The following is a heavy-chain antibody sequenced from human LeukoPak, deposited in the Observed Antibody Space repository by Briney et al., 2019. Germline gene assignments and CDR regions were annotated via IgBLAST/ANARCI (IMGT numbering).Heavy chain of an antibody. D-gene: IGHD6-19*01. V-gene: IGHV3-30*02. CDR2: IRYDGSNK. CDR1: GFTFSSYG. CDR3: AKYLAVAGTDYYFDY. Sequence: PGGSLRLSCAASGFTFSSYGMHWVRQAPGKGLEWVAFIRYDGSNKYYADSVKGRFTISRDNSKNTLYLQMNSLRAEDTAVYYCAKYLAVAGTDYYFDYWGHGTLVTVSS. J-gene: IGHJ4*01.